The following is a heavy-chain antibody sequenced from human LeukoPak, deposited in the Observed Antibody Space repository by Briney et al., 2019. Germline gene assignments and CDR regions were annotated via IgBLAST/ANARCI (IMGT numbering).Heavy chain of an antibody. D-gene: IGHD2-2*01. Sequence: GGSLRLSCAASGFTFSSHGMHWVRQAPGKGLKWVAVIWYDGSYKYYADSVKGRFTISRDNSNSTLYLQMSSLRAEDTAVYYCARDKSTSCYYFDYWGQGTLVTVSS. J-gene: IGHJ4*02. CDR1: GFTFSSHG. CDR2: IWYDGSYK. V-gene: IGHV3-33*01. CDR3: ARDKSTSCYYFDY.